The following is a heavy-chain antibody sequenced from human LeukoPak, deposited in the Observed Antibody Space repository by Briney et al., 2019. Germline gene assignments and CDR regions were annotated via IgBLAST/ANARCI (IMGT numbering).Heavy chain of an antibody. V-gene: IGHV4-61*02. CDR1: GGSISSGSYY. Sequence: SQTLSLACTVSGGSISSGSYYWSWIRQPAGKGLEWIGRIYTSGSTNYNPSLKSRVTISVDTSKNQFSLKLSSVTAADTAVYYCARGARITIFGENWFDPWGQGTRVTVSS. CDR3: ARGARITIFGENWFDP. J-gene: IGHJ5*02. D-gene: IGHD3-3*01. CDR2: IYTSGST.